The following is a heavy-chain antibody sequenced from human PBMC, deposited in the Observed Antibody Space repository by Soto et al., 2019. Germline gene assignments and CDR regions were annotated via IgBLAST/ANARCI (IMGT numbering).Heavy chain of an antibody. D-gene: IGHD4-17*01. J-gene: IGHJ3*02. CDR3: ARHTGYGDYDAFDI. Sequence: NPSETLSLTCTVSGGSISSYYWSWIRQPPGKGLEWIGYIYYSGSTNYNPSLKSRVTISVDTSKNQFSLKLSSVTAADTAVYYCARHTGYGDYDAFDIWGQGTMVTVSS. V-gene: IGHV4-59*08. CDR2: IYYSGST. CDR1: GGSISSYY.